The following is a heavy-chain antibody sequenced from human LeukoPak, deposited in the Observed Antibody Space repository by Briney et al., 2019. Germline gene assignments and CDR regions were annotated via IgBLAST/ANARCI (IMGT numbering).Heavy chain of an antibody. D-gene: IGHD4-23*01. V-gene: IGHV3-23*01. CDR2: LSGSGNNT. Sequence: GGSLRLSCAASGFAFRSYGMSWVRQAPGKGLDWVASLSGSGNNTYYADSVKGRFTISRDISQKSLFLQMNTLTAEDSAVYYCARGVHGGNTMFYFDRWCRGALVIVSS. CDR1: GFAFRSYG. J-gene: IGHJ4*02. CDR3: ARGVHGGNTMFYFDR.